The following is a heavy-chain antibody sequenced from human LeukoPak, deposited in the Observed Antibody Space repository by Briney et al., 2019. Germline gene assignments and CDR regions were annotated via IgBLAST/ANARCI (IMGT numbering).Heavy chain of an antibody. CDR3: ARGGLPGGFDY. J-gene: IGHJ4*02. CDR2: INNDGNRI. Sequence: PGGSLRLSCAASGFTVSNSWMFWVRQAPGKGLMYVSEINNDGNRIRYVDSVKGRFTISRDGAKNTLFLQMNSLRDDDTAMYYCARGGLPGGFDYWSQGILVTVSS. V-gene: IGHV3-74*01. D-gene: IGHD7-27*01. CDR1: GFTVSNSW.